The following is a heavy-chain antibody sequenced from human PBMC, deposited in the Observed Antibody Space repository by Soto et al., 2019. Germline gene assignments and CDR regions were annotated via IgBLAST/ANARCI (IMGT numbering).Heavy chain of an antibody. CDR3: ARDSGIRYSSSWNFDY. Sequence: QVQLVQSGAEVKKPGSSVKVSCKASGGTFSSYTISWVRQAPGQGLEWMGRIIPILGIANYAQKFQGRVTITADKSTSTAYKELSSLRSEDTAVYYCARDSGIRYSSSWNFDYWGQGTLVTVSS. D-gene: IGHD6-13*01. CDR2: IIPILGIA. V-gene: IGHV1-69*08. CDR1: GGTFSSYT. J-gene: IGHJ4*02.